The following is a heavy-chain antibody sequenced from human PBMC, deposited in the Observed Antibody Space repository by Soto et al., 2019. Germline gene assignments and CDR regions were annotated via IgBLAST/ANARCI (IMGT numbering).Heavy chain of an antibody. CDR2: MYWGDGK. V-gene: IGHV2-5*02. J-gene: IGHJ1*01. CDR1: GSSLNTGGET. D-gene: IGHD3-10*01. Sequence: SGSPLVYPTQTVTTSCVFSGSSLNTGGETVVWIRQPPGKALEWVPLMYWGDGKRYSPSLKSRLTITRETSRNQVVLTMTNVDREDTAADFGADSSGPRVSLQHWGVGTGVTVSS. CDR3: ADSSGPRVSLQH.